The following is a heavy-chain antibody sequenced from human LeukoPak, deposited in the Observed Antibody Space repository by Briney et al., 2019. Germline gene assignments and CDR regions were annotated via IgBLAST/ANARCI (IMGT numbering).Heavy chain of an antibody. CDR3: ARGDSGFDY. CDR1: GFNFDDYG. Sequence: PGGSLRLSCVASGFNFDDYGMNWVRQAPGKGLEWLSGLNWNGGITGYADSVKGRFTISRDNAKNSLYLQMNSLRAEDTAVYYCARGDSGFDYWGQGALVTVSS. J-gene: IGHJ4*02. CDR2: LNWNGGIT. V-gene: IGHV3-20*04. D-gene: IGHD6-19*01.